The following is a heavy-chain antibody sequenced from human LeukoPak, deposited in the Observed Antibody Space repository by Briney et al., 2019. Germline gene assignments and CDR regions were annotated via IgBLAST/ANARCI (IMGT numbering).Heavy chain of an antibody. V-gene: IGHV4-31*03. CDR2: IYYSGST. CDR3: ARGGNYYDSSGYYLFDY. CDR1: GGSISSGGYY. Sequence: SETLSLTCTVSGGSISSGGYYWSWIRQHPGKGLEWIGYIYYSGSTYYNPSLKSRVTISVDTSKNQSSLKLSSVTAADTAVYYCARGGNYYDSSGYYLFDYWGQGTLVTVSS. J-gene: IGHJ4*02. D-gene: IGHD3-22*01.